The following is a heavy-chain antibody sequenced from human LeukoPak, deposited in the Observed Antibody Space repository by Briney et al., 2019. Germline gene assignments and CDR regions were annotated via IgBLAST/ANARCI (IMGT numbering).Heavy chain of an antibody. CDR1: GGSISSGDYY. CDR2: IYYSGST. D-gene: IGHD3-10*01. V-gene: IGHV4-30-4*01. CDR3: ARSAYYYGSGSYYRYYFDY. Sequence: SQTLSLTCTVSGGSISSGDYYWSWLRQPPGKGLEWLGYIYYSGSTYYNPSLKSRVTISVDTSKNQFSLKLSSVTAADTAVYNCARSAYYYGSGSYYRYYFDYWGQGTLVTVSS. J-gene: IGHJ4*02.